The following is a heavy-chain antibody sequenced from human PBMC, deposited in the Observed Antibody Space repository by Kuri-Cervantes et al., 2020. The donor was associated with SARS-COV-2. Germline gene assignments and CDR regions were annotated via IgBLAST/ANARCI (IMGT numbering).Heavy chain of an antibody. D-gene: IGHD3-3*01. Sequence: GESLKISCAASGFTITNAWMNWVRQAPGRGLEWVGRVKSKSHGGTTDYAAPVRGRFTISRDDSKNTLYLQMNSLKTDDTAIYYCTTDLDFWSGYFYWDYWGQGTLVTVSS. CDR1: GFTITNAW. J-gene: IGHJ4*02. CDR3: TTDLDFWSGYFYWDY. CDR2: VKSKSHGGTT. V-gene: IGHV3-15*01.